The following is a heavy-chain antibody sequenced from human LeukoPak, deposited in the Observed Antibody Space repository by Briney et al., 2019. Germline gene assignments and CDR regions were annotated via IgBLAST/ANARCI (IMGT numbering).Heavy chain of an antibody. J-gene: IGHJ4*02. V-gene: IGHV1-24*01. CDR1: GYTLTELS. CDR3: AMFGSTEYSSSRWTHY. Sequence: ASVKVSCKVYGYTLTELSMHWVRQAPGKWLEWMGGFDPEDGETIYAQKFRGRVTMTEDTSTDTAYMELSSLRSEDTAVYYCAMFGSTEYSSSRWTHYWGQGTLVTVSS. D-gene: IGHD6-6*01. CDR2: FDPEDGET.